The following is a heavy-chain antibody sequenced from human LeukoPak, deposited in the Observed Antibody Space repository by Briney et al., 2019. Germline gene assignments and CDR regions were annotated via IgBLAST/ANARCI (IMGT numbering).Heavy chain of an antibody. V-gene: IGHV1-18*01. J-gene: IGHJ4*02. CDR1: GYTFTSYG. CDR2: ISAYNGNT. Sequence: ASVKVSCKASGYTFTSYGISWVRQAPGQGLEWMGWISAYNGNTNYAQKLQGRVTMTTDTSTSTAYMELRSLRSDDTAVYYCARDTSATTVSDYFDYWGQGTLVTVSS. D-gene: IGHD4-17*01. CDR3: ARDTSATTVSDYFDY.